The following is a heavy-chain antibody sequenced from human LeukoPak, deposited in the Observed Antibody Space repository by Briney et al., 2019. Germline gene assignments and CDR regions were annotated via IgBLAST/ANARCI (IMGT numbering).Heavy chain of an antibody. CDR3: ARGKRSYYYDSSSRHWFDP. Sequence: SETLSLTCTVSGYSISSGYYWGWIRPPPGKGLEWIGSIYHSGSTYYNPSLKSRVTISVDTSKNQFSLKLSSVTAADTAVYYCARGKRSYYYDSSSRHWFDPWGQGTLVTVSS. CDR2: IYHSGST. V-gene: IGHV4-38-2*02. CDR1: GYSISSGYY. D-gene: IGHD3-22*01. J-gene: IGHJ5*02.